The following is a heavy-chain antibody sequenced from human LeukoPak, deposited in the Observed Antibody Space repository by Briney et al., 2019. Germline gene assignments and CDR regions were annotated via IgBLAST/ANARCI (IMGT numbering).Heavy chain of an antibody. J-gene: IGHJ4*02. Sequence: GASVKVSCKASGYTFTAYYVHWVRQAPGQGPEWMGWIHPNSGGTKYAQNFQGRVTMTRDTSITTACMELSSLRSDDTAVYYCARGDIYWDYWGQGTQVTVSS. V-gene: IGHV1-2*02. CDR3: ARGDIYWDY. D-gene: IGHD2-15*01. CDR1: GYTFTAYY. CDR2: IHPNSGGT.